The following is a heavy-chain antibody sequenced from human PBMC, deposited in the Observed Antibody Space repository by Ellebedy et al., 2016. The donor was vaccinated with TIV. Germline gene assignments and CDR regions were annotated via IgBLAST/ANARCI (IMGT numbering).Heavy chain of an antibody. Sequence: SETLSLTCTVSGGSISSYYWSWIRQPPGKGLEWIGYIYYSGSTNYNPSLKSRVTISVDTSKNQFSLKLSSVTAADTAVYYCAGSYGDYSWFDPWGQGTLVTVSS. V-gene: IGHV4-59*01. D-gene: IGHD4-17*01. CDR1: GGSISSYY. CDR2: IYYSGST. J-gene: IGHJ5*02. CDR3: AGSYGDYSWFDP.